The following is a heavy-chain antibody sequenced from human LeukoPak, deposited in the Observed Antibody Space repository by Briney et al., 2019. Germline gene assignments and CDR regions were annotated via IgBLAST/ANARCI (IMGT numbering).Heavy chain of an antibody. CDR1: GDSITSGHFW. Sequence: SETLSLTCTVSGDSITSGHFWWGWIRQPPGKGLEWLGIVFHKGNTHFHSSFKSRVSVSADTSKNQISLTLSAVTAEDTAVYYCARQLGVGVWELHSWGQGILVTVSS. CDR3: ARQLGVGVWELHS. CDR2: VFHKGNT. J-gene: IGHJ4*02. D-gene: IGHD3-3*01. V-gene: IGHV4-39*01.